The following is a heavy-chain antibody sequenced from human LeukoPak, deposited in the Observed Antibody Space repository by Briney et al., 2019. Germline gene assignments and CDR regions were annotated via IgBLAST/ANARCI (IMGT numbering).Heavy chain of an antibody. D-gene: IGHD6-13*01. Sequence: SQTLSLTCAISGDSVSSNSAAWNWIRQSPSRGLEWLGRTYYRSKWYNDYAVSVKSRITINPDTSKNQFSLQLNSVTPEDTAVYYCARGRCSSSWYLTEFDYWGQGTLVTVSS. CDR1: GDSVSSNSAA. J-gene: IGHJ4*02. V-gene: IGHV6-1*01. CDR3: ARGRCSSSWYLTEFDY. CDR2: TYYRSKWYN.